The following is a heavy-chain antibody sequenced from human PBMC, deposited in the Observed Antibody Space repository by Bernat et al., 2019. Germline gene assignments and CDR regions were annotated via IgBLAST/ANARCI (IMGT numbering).Heavy chain of an antibody. CDR3: AKGRLWVPWDY. CDR1: GFSSSSYA. J-gene: IGHJ4*02. Sequence: GRRLEAGGGWVRRGGSLGAPCAGSGFSSSSYAMRWVRQAPGKGPEGVSAISGRGGSTKYADSVKVRLTISRDNSKNTLEMQMNSLRAEDTAVYYCAKGRLWVPWDYWGQGTLVTVSS. CDR2: ISGRGGST. V-gene: IGHV3-23*01. D-gene: IGHD3-16*01.